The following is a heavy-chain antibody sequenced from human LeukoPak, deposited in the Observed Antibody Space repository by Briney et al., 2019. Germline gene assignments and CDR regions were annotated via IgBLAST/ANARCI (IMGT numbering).Heavy chain of an antibody. D-gene: IGHD4-17*01. V-gene: IGHV3-53*01. CDR2: IYSGGST. Sequence: GGSLRLSCVASGFTVSSNYMTWVRQAPGKGLEWVTVIYSGGSTYYADSVKGRFTISRDDSKNTLYLQMNSLRAEDTAVYYCARALYGDYGIFDYWGQGTLVSVSS. CDR3: ARALYGDYGIFDY. J-gene: IGHJ4*02. CDR1: GFTVSSNY.